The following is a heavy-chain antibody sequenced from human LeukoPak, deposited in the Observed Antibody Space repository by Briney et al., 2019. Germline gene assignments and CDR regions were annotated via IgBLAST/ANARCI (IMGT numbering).Heavy chain of an antibody. CDR2: INHSGST. J-gene: IGHJ4*02. Sequence: SETLSLTCAVYGGPFSGYYWSWIRQPPGKGLEWIGEINHSGSTNYNPSLKSRVTISVDTSKNQFSLKLSSVTAADTAVYYCARDRYYYDSSGYPFDYWGQGTLVTVSS. CDR1: GGPFSGYY. D-gene: IGHD3-22*01. CDR3: ARDRYYYDSSGYPFDY. V-gene: IGHV4-34*01.